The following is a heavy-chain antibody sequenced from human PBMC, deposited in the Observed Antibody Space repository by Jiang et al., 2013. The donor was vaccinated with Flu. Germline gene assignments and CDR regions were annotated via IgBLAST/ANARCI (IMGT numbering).Heavy chain of an antibody. Sequence: GSGLVKPSETLSLTCSVSGGSITSRYWSWIRQPPGMGLEWIGYIFFHAGTNYNPSLRSRVTISLDTSKSQLSLRLSSVTAADTAVYYCASMGPGXYFDSWGQGSLVTVSS. V-gene: IGHV4-59*11. J-gene: IGHJ4*02. CDR1: GGSITSRY. CDR2: IFFHAGT. D-gene: IGHD1-26*01. CDR3: ASMGPGXYFDS.